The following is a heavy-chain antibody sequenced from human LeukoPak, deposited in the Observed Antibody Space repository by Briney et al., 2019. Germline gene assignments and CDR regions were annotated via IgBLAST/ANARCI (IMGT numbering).Heavy chain of an antibody. CDR2: IYYTGTT. J-gene: IGHJ4*02. CDR1: DDSISIYY. CDR3: ARGEDFERYYLAY. Sequence: SETLSLTCSVSDDSISIYYWTWIRQIPGKGLEWIGYIYYTGTTNYNPLFESRATISVDTSKNQFSLKLTSVTAADTAVYFCARGEDFERYYLAYWGQGTLVTVSS. D-gene: IGHD3-9*01. V-gene: IGHV4-59*01.